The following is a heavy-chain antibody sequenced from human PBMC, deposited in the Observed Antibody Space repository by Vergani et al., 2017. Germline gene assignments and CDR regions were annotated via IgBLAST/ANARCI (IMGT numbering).Heavy chain of an antibody. CDR3: ARDRRIAKHPGGDYYYYGMDV. D-gene: IGHD6-13*01. J-gene: IGHJ6*02. Sequence: QLQLQESGSGLVKPSQTLSLTCAVSGGSISSGGYSWSWIRQPPGKGLEWIGYIYHSGSTYYNPSLKSRVTISVDRSKNQFSLKLSSVTAADTAVYYCARDRRIAKHPGGDYYYYGMDVWGQGTTVTVSS. CDR1: GGSISSGGYS. V-gene: IGHV4-30-2*01. CDR2: IYHSGST.